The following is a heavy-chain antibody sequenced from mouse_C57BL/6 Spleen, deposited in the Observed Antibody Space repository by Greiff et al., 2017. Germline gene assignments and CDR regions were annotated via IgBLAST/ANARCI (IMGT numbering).Heavy chain of an antibody. V-gene: IGHV1-80*01. J-gene: IGHJ1*03. Sequence: VQLQQSGAELVKPGASVKISCKASGYAFSSYWMNWVKQRPGKGLEWIGQIYPGDGDTNYNGKFKGKATLTADKSSSTAYMQLSSLTSEDSAVYFCARSKDYYGSSWNWYFDVWGTGTTVTVSS. CDR3: ARSKDYYGSSWNWYFDV. CDR1: GYAFSSYW. CDR2: IYPGDGDT. D-gene: IGHD1-1*01.